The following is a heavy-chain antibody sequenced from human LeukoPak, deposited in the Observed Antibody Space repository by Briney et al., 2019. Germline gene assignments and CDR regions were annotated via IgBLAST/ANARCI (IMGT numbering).Heavy chain of an antibody. CDR3: ARGRGSGHKENWFDP. J-gene: IGHJ5*02. Sequence: ASVKVSCKASGYTFTTYDIHWVRQATGQGLAWMGWMNPNSGNTGYTQKFQGRVTMTRNTSISTAYMELSSRRSEDTAVYYCARGRGSGHKENWFDPWGQGTLVTASS. CDR2: MNPNSGNT. V-gene: IGHV1-8*01. CDR1: GYTFTTYD. D-gene: IGHD6-19*01.